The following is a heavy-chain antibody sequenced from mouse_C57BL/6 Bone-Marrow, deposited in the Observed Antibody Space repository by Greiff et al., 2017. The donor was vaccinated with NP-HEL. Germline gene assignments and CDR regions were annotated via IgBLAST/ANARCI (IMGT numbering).Heavy chain of an antibody. CDR1: GFTFSSYA. V-gene: IGHV5-4*03. CDR2: ISDGGSYT. Sequence: EVKVEESGGGLVKPGGSLKLSCAASGFTFSSYAMSWVRQTPEKRLEWVATISDGGSYTYYPDNVKGRFTISRDNAKNNLYLQMSHLKSDDTAMYYCAVVATDAMDYWGQGTSVTVSS. CDR3: AVVATDAMDY. J-gene: IGHJ4*01. D-gene: IGHD1-1*01.